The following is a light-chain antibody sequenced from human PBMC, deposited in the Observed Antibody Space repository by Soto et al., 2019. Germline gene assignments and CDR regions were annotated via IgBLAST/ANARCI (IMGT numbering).Light chain of an antibody. J-gene: IGKJ2*01. Sequence: EIVLTQSPGTLSLSPGERATLSCRASQSVSSSYLAWYQQKPGQAPRLLIYGASSRDTGIPDRFSGSGSGTDFTLTISRLEPEDFAVYYCQQYGSFSYTFGQGTKLEIK. CDR1: QSVSSSY. V-gene: IGKV3-20*01. CDR2: GAS. CDR3: QQYGSFSYT.